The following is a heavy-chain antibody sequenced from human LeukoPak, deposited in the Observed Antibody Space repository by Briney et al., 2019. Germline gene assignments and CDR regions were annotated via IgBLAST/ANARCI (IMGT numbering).Heavy chain of an antibody. CDR3: AKDLPQLELDALQVDY. CDR2: ISGSGGST. V-gene: IGHV3-23*01. D-gene: IGHD1-1*01. CDR1: GFTFSNYA. Sequence: GGSLRLSCSVSGFTFSNYAMHWVRQAPGKGLEWVSAISGSGGSTYYADSVKGRFTISRDNSKNTLYLQMNSLRAEDTAVYYCAKDLPQLELDALQVDYWGQGTLVTVSS. J-gene: IGHJ4*02.